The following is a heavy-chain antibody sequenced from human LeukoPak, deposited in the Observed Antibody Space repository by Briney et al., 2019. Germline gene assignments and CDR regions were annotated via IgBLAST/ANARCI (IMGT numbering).Heavy chain of an antibody. J-gene: IGHJ3*02. Sequence: PSETLSLTCTVSGGSISSSSYYWGWIRQPPGKGLEWIGSIYYSGSTYYNPSLKSRVTISVDTSKNQFSLKLSSVTAADTAVYYCAREALFVAEYYDILTGYLHDAFDIWGQGTMVTVSS. CDR1: GGSISSSSYY. CDR2: IYYSGST. D-gene: IGHD3-9*01. V-gene: IGHV4-39*07. CDR3: AREALFVAEYYDILTGYLHDAFDI.